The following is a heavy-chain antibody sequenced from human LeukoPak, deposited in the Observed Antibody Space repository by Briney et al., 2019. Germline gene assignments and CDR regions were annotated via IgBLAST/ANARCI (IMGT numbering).Heavy chain of an antibody. V-gene: IGHV1-69*13. CDR1: GYTFTSYG. D-gene: IGHD1-26*01. J-gene: IGHJ4*02. CDR3: ARGRWLGAFDY. Sequence: SVKVSCKASGYTFTSYGISWVRQAPGQGLEWMGGIIPIFGTANYAQKFQGRVTITADESTSTAYMELSSLRSEDTAVYYCARGRWLGAFDYWGQGTLVTVSS. CDR2: IIPIFGTA.